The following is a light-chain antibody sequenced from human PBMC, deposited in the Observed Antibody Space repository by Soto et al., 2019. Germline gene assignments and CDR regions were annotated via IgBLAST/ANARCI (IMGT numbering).Light chain of an antibody. CDR1: QGIKKY. CDR2: AAS. V-gene: IGKV1-27*01. Sequence: DIQMTQSPSSLSASVGDRVTITCRASQGIKKYVAWYQQKPGKVPKLLIFAASTLQSGVPSRFSGSGSGTDFTLSISNLQPEDVATYYCQKYDSAPWAFGQGTKVDIK. J-gene: IGKJ1*01. CDR3: QKYDSAPWA.